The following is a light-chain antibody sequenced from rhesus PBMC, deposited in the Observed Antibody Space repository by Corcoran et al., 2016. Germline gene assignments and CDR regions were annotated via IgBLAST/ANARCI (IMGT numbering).Light chain of an antibody. CDR3: LPPNSYPFP. CDR2: AAS. V-gene: IGKV1-28*01. Sequence: DIQMTQSPSSLSAVVGDTVTITCRASQGISRYLNWFQQKPGKAPKLLIYAASSWVSGVPSRFSGSGSGTKFTLTLSSLHPEDFAASYYLPPNSYPFPFGPGPKLDI. CDR1: QGISRY. J-gene: IGKJ3*01.